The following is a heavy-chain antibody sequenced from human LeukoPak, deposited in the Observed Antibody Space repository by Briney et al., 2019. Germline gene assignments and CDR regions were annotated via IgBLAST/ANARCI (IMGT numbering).Heavy chain of an antibody. V-gene: IGHV4-59*01. D-gene: IGHD3-3*01. J-gene: IGHJ5*02. Sequence: SETLSLTCTVSGGSISSYYWSWIRQPPGKGLEWIGYIYYSGSTNYNPSLKSRVTISVDTSKNQFSLKLSSVTAADTAVYYCARVRSANYDFWSGYDNWFDPWGQGTLVAVSS. CDR1: GGSISSYY. CDR2: IYYSGST. CDR3: ARVRSANYDFWSGYDNWFDP.